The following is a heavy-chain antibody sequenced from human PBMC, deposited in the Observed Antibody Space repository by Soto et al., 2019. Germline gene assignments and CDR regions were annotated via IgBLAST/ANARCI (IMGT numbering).Heavy chain of an antibody. Sequence: GGSLRLSCAASGFTFSSYGMHWVRQAPGKGLEWVAVIWYDGSNKYYADSVKGRFTISRDNSKNTLYLQMNSLRAEDTAVYYCARGGRIAVAPPDYWGQGTLVTVSS. D-gene: IGHD6-19*01. CDR1: GFTFSSYG. CDR2: IWYDGSNK. V-gene: IGHV3-33*01. J-gene: IGHJ4*02. CDR3: ARGGRIAVAPPDY.